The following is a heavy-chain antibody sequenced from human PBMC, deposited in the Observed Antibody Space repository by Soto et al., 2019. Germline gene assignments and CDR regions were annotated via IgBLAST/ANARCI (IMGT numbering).Heavy chain of an antibody. CDR2: IYYSGST. J-gene: IGHJ6*03. Sequence: SETLSLTCTVSGGSISSYYWSWIRQPPGKGLEWIGYIYYSGSTNYNPSLKSRVTISVDTSKNQFSLKLSSVTAADTAVYYCAGQWFGELWGKGYYYYYMDVWGKGTTVTVSS. V-gene: IGHV4-59*01. CDR3: AGQWFGELWGKGYYYYYMDV. CDR1: GGSISSYY. D-gene: IGHD3-10*01.